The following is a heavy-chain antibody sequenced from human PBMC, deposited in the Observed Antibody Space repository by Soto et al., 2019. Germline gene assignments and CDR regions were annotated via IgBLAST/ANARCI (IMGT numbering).Heavy chain of an antibody. Sequence: GGSLRLSCAASGFTFSSYWMHWVRQAPGKGLVWVSRINSDGSSTSYADSVKGRFTISGNNAKNTLYLQMNSLRAEDTAVYYCARDPYYDFWSGYSSGRFDPWGQGTLVTVSS. J-gene: IGHJ5*02. D-gene: IGHD3-3*01. CDR3: ARDPYYDFWSGYSSGRFDP. CDR2: INSDGSST. CDR1: GFTFSSYW. V-gene: IGHV3-74*01.